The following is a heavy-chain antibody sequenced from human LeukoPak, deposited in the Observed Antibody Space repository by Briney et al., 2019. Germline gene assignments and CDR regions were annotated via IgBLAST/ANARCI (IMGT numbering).Heavy chain of an antibody. CDR2: IASSGSTI. D-gene: IGHD3-22*01. CDR3: ATSRGYFFRWFQH. J-gene: IGHJ1*01. CDR1: GFTFSNYE. Sequence: GGSLRLSRSASGFTFSNYEMNWVRQAPGKGLEWVSYIASSGSTIYYADSVKGRFTISRDNAKSSLYLQMNSLRADDTAVYYCATSRGYFFRWFQHWGQGTLVTVSS. V-gene: IGHV3-48*03.